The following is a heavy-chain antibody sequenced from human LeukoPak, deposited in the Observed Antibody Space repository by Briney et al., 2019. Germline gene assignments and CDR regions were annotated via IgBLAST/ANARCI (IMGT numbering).Heavy chain of an antibody. V-gene: IGHV4-59*08. CDR2: IYYSGST. J-gene: IGHJ2*01. CDR1: GGSNSSYY. Sequence: SETLSLTCTVSGGSNSSYYWSWIRQPPGKGLEWIGYIYYSGSTNYNPSLKSRVTISVDTSKNQFSLKLSSVTAADTAVYYCARQGGGFWYFDLWGRGTLVTVSS. D-gene: IGHD6-25*01. CDR3: ARQGGGFWYFDL.